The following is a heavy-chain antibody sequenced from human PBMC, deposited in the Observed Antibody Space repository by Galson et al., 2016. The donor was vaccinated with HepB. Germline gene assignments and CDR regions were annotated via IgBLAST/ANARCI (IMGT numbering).Heavy chain of an antibody. CDR2: IYYSGTT. CDR3: ARSGYYYDSSGWAWYFDL. Sequence: ETLSLTCTVSGGSISSSGYYWGWIRQPPGKGLEWIGSIYYSGTTYYNSSLESRVTISVDTSKNQFSLKLNSVTAADTAVFYCARSGYYYDSSGWAWYFDLWGRGTLVTVSS. V-gene: IGHV4-39*01. J-gene: IGHJ2*01. D-gene: IGHD3-22*01. CDR1: GGSISSSGYY.